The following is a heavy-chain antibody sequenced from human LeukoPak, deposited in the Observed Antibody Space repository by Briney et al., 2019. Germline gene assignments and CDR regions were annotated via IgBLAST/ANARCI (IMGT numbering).Heavy chain of an antibody. CDR2: IYYSGST. V-gene: IGHV4-59*08. D-gene: IGHD6-19*01. J-gene: IGHJ4*02. CDR1: GGSISSYY. Sequence: SETLSLTCTVSGGSISSYYWSWIRQPPGKGLEWIGYIYYSGSTNYNPSLKSRVTISVDASKNQFSLKLSSVTAADTAVYCCARHVRGIAVAALDYWGQGTLVTVSS. CDR3: ARHVRGIAVAALDY.